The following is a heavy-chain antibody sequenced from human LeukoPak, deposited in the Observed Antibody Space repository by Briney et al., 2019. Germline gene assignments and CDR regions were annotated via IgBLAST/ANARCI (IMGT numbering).Heavy chain of an antibody. J-gene: IGHJ4*02. CDR2: INHSGST. Sequence: SATLSLTCAVYGGSFSGYYWSWIRQPPGKGLEWIGEINHSGSTNYNPSLKSRVTISVDTSKKQFSLKLSSVTAADTAVYYCARGLSAVVYWGQGTLVTVSS. CDR3: ARGLSAVVY. D-gene: IGHD3-16*02. V-gene: IGHV4-34*01. CDR1: GGSFSGYY.